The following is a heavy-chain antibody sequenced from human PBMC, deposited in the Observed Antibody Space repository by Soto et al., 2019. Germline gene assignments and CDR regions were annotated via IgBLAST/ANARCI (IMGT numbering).Heavy chain of an antibody. CDR2: IHPGDSET. D-gene: IGHD3-10*01. V-gene: IGHV5-51*01. J-gene: IGHJ6*02. CDR3: ARQRITRVRGVNSSGLDV. Sequence: PGESLKISCKGSGYSFTSYYIAWVRQMPGKGLEWMGIIHPGDSETRYSPSFQGHVIISADKSISSAYLQWSSLEAADTAMYYCARQRITRVRGVNSSGLDVWGQGTTVTVSS. CDR1: GYSFTSYY.